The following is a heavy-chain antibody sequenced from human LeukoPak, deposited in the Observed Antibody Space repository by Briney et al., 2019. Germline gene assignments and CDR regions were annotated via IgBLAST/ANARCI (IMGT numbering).Heavy chain of an antibody. J-gene: IGHJ4*02. CDR2: ISYDGSNK. D-gene: IGHD5-24*01. CDR3: ARDPRRYPSYVWLQLNY. V-gene: IGHV3-30*03. CDR1: GFTFSSYG. Sequence: QSGGSLRLSCAASGFTFSSYGMHWVRQAPGKGLEWVAVISYDGSNKYYADSVRGRFTISRDNSKNTLYLQMNSLRAEDTAVYYCARDPRRYPSYVWLQLNYWGQGTLVTVSS.